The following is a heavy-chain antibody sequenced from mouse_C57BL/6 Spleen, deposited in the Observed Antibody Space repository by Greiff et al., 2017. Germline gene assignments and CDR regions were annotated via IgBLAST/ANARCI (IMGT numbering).Heavy chain of an antibody. CDR1: GYAFSSSW. J-gene: IGHJ4*01. CDR3: ARWGLGRVAMDY. CDR2: IYPGDGDT. D-gene: IGHD4-1*01. V-gene: IGHV1-82*01. Sequence: QVQLKQSGPELVKPGASVKISCKASGYAFSSSWMNWVKQRPGKGLEWIGRIYPGDGDTNYNGKFKGKATLTADKSSSTAYMQLSSLTSEDSAVYFCARWGLGRVAMDYWGQGTSVTVSS.